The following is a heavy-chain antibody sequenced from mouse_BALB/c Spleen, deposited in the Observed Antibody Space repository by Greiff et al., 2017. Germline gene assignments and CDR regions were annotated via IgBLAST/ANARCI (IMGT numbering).Heavy chain of an antibody. CDR1: GYSITSDYA. J-gene: IGHJ2*01. CDR2: ISYSGST. Sequence: EVKLLESGPGLVKPSQSLSLTCTVTGYSITSDYAWNWIRQFPGNKLEWMGYISYSGSTSYNPSLKSRISITRDTSKNQFFLQLNSVTTEDTATYYCARMRKYEGYWGQGTTLTVSS. V-gene: IGHV3-2*02. D-gene: IGHD2-14*01. CDR3: ARMRKYEGY.